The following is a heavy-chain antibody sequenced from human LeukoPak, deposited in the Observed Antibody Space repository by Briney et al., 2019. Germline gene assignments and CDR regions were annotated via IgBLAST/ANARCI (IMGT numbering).Heavy chain of an antibody. J-gene: IGHJ6*02. CDR3: ARELRLMQRYGMDV. D-gene: IGHD3-3*01. V-gene: IGHV4-30-4*01. CDR2: IYYSGST. CDR1: GGSISSGDYY. Sequence: PSKTLSLTCTVSGGSISSGDYYWSWIRQPPGKGLEWIGYIYYSGSTYYNPSLKSRVTISVDTSKNQFSLKLSSVTAADTAVYYCARELRLMQRYGMDVWGQGTTVTVSS.